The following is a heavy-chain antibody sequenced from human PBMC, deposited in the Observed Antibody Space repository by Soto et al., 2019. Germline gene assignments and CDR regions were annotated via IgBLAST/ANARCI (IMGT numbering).Heavy chain of an antibody. CDR3: ARGVIH. Sequence: LCGGSISSGGYYWSWIRQHPGKGLEWIGYIYYSGSTSYNPSLKSRVTISVDTSNNQFSLKLNSVTAADTAVYYCARGVIHWGQGTLVTVSS. D-gene: IGHD3-16*02. CDR2: IYYSGST. CDR1: GGSISSGGYY. V-gene: IGHV4-31*02. J-gene: IGHJ4*02.